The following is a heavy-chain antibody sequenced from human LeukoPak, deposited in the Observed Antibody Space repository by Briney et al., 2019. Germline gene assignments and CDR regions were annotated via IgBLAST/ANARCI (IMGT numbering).Heavy chain of an antibody. Sequence: GGSLRLSCAASGFSFSRYTMNWVRQAPGKGLEWVSSISSSSTYIYYADSVKGRFTISRDNAKNLLYLQMNSMRAEDTAVYYCARLYDILTGALDYWGQGTLVTVSS. CDR1: GFSFSRYT. CDR3: ARLYDILTGALDY. CDR2: ISSSSTYI. D-gene: IGHD3-9*01. J-gene: IGHJ4*02. V-gene: IGHV3-21*01.